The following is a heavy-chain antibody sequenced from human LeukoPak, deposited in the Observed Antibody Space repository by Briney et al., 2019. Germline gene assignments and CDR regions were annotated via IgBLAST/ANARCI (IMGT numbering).Heavy chain of an antibody. V-gene: IGHV3-33*01. J-gene: IGHJ4*02. D-gene: IGHD3-10*01. CDR3: AREPYHYYGSGSYPLY. Sequence: PGGSLRLSCAASGFTFSSYGMHWVRQAPGKGLEGVAVIWYDGSNKYYADPVKGRFTISRDNSKNTLYLQMHSLRAEDTAVYYCAREPYHYYGSGSYPLYWGQGTLVTVSS. CDR2: IWYDGSNK. CDR1: GFTFSSYG.